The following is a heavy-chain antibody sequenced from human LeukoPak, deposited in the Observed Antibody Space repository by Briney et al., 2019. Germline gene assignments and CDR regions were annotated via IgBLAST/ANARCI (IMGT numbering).Heavy chain of an antibody. CDR2: INPSGGT. CDR1: GYTFSMYN. V-gene: IGHV1-46*01. J-gene: IGHJ4*02. D-gene: IGHD6-13*01. CDR3: AREGVAGTGLDY. Sequence: ASVKVSCKASGYTFSMYNMHWVRQAPGQGLEWMGIINPSGGTSYAQKLQGRITMTRDTSTSTLYMELSSLRSEDRAVYYCAREGVAGTGLDYWGQGTLATVSS.